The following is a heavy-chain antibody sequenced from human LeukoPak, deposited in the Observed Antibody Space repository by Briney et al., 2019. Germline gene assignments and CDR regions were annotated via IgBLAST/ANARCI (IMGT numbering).Heavy chain of an antibody. V-gene: IGHV3-53*01. CDR1: GFTVSSNY. D-gene: IGHD1-26*01. Sequence: PGGSLRLSCAASGFTVSSNYMSWVRQAPGKGLEWVSVIYSGGNTYYADSVKGRFTISRDNSKNTLYLQMNSLRVEDTAVYYCARDRVGATDYFDYWGQGTLVTVSS. CDR3: ARDRVGATDYFDY. J-gene: IGHJ4*02. CDR2: IYSGGNT.